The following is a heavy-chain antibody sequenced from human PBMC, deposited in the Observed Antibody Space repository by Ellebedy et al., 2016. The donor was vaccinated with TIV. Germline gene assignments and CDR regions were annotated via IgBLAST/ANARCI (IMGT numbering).Heavy chain of an antibody. J-gene: IGHJ6*02. Sequence: SETLSLXXAVYGGSFSGYYWSWTRQPPGKGLEWIGEINHSGSTNYNPSLKSRVTISVDTSKNQFSLKLSSVTAADTAVYYCARGPHYYCSSTSCLQGYYYYGMDVWGQGTTVTVSS. CDR1: GGSFSGYY. CDR3: ARGPHYYCSSTSCLQGYYYYGMDV. D-gene: IGHD2-2*01. CDR2: INHSGST. V-gene: IGHV4-34*01.